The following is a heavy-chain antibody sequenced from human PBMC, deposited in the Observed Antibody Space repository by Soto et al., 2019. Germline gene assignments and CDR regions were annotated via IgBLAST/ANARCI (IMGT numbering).Heavy chain of an antibody. D-gene: IGHD2-21*01. V-gene: IGHV4-30-4*01. CDR1: GGSTRSYNY. J-gene: IGHJ4*02. CDR3: QRDGGESSYGLYYLDS. Sequence: SAETLARTFTVSGGSTRSYNYWSWIRQPPWKVLEWIGHIYYSGNTDYNPSLKSRLAISIDTSKNQFSLKLSSVTAADTAVYFCQRDGGESSYGLYYLDSWGQGYLVAAPQ. CDR2: IYYSGNT.